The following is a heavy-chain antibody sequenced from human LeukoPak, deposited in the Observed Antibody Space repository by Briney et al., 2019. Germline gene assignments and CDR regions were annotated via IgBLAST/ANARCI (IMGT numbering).Heavy chain of an antibody. J-gene: IGHJ4*02. CDR1: GFSFRNYV. Sequence: PGGSLRLSCLGSGFSFRNYVMNWVRQAPGKGLEWLATIYGSGVSISYADSVKGRFTISRDNSKSTLYLQMNSLRADDTAVYYCAKELSTVRTPFDKWGRGTLVTVSS. D-gene: IGHD4-17*01. CDR3: AKELSTVRTPFDK. V-gene: IGHV3-23*01. CDR2: IYGSGVSI.